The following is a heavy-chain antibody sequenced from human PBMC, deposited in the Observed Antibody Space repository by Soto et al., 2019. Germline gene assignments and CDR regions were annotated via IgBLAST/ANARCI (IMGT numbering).Heavy chain of an antibody. Sequence: GASVKVSCKASGYTFTGYYMHWVRQAPGQGLEWMGWINPNSGGTNYAQKFQGWVTMTRDTSISTAYMELSRLRSDDTAVYYCARVHKLGAAAGGFDYWGQGTLVTVSS. CDR1: GYTFTGYY. J-gene: IGHJ4*02. CDR2: INPNSGGT. D-gene: IGHD6-13*01. CDR3: ARVHKLGAAAGGFDY. V-gene: IGHV1-2*04.